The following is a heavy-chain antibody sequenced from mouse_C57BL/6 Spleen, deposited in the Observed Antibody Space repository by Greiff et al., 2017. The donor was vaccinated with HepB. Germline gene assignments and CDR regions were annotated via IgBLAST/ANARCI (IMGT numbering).Heavy chain of an antibody. D-gene: IGHD2-1*01. CDR3: AFYYGNYQFAY. Sequence: VKLKQSGAELVRPGASVKLSCKASGYTFTDYYINWVKQRPGQGLEWIARIYPGSGNTYYNEKFKGKATLTAEKSSSTAYMQLSSLTSEDSAVYFCAFYYGNYQFAYWGQGTLVTVSA. CDR2: IYPGSGNT. V-gene: IGHV1-76*01. J-gene: IGHJ3*01. CDR1: GYTFTDYY.